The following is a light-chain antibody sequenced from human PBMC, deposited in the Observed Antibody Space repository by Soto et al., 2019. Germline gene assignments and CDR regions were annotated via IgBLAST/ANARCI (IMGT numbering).Light chain of an antibody. CDR2: DTS. CDR3: QQYVHWPPGT. V-gene: IGKV3-15*01. CDR1: QSVSSS. J-gene: IGKJ1*01. Sequence: EIVVTQSPATLSVSPGERVTLSCRASQSVSSSLAWYQQRPGQAPRLLIYDTSTRAPGIAARFSGSGSGTEFTLTISSLQPEDVAVYYCQQYVHWPPGTFGQGTKVDIK.